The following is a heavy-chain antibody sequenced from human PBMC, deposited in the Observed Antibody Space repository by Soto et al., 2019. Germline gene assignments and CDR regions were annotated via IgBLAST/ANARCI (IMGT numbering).Heavy chain of an antibody. CDR1: GFSFSTTGVG. CDR2: IYWDDDK. D-gene: IGHD6-19*01. J-gene: IGHJ4*02. Sequence: SGPTLVNPTQTLTLTCTFSGFSFSTTGVGVGWIRQPPGKALEWLALIYWDDDKHYSPSLKSRLTITKDTSKNQVVLTMTNMDPVDTATYYCAHRQAQGIGLAGTFDSWGQGTLVTVSS. CDR3: AHRQAQGIGLAGTFDS. V-gene: IGHV2-5*02.